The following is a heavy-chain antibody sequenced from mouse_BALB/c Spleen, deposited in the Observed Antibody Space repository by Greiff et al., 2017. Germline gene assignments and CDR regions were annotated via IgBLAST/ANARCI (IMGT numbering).Heavy chain of an antibody. CDR2: IYPGNSDT. CDR1: GYTFTSYW. V-gene: IGHV1-5*01. Sequence: EVQLQQSGTVLARPGASVKMSCKASGYTFTSYWMHWVKQRPGQGLEWIGAIYPGNSDTSYNQKFKGKAKLTAVTSTSTAYMELSSLTNEDSAAYYCTRSTTVSYAMDYWGQGTSVTVSS. J-gene: IGHJ4*01. CDR3: TRSTTVSYAMDY. D-gene: IGHD1-1*01.